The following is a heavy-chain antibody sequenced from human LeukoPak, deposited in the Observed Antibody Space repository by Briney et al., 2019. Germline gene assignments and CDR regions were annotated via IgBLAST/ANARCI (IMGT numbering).Heavy chain of an antibody. V-gene: IGHV3-21*01. Sequence: GGSLRLSCAASGFTFSSYSMNWVRQAPGKGLEWVSSISLSSSYIYYADSVKGRFTISRDNAKNSLYLQMDSLRAEDTAVYYCARDLPNYYDSCGYYYYFDYWGQGTLVTVSS. J-gene: IGHJ4*02. CDR1: GFTFSSYS. CDR2: ISLSSSYI. D-gene: IGHD3-22*01. CDR3: ARDLPNYYDSCGYYYYFDY.